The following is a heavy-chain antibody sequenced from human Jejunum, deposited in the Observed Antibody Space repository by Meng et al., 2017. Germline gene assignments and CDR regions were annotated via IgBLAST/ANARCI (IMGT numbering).Heavy chain of an antibody. CDR1: GYTFTRHA. V-gene: IGHV1-3*04. CDR2: IYTDSGNT. Sequence: ASVKVSCKASGYTFTRHAMYWVRHAPGQTPQWMGYIYTDSGNTKYSQNFQGRVTISRDTSTSTAYMELSSLRSEDTAVYYCTRGAPAFDFWGQGTRVTGSS. J-gene: IGHJ4*02. CDR3: TRGAPAFDF.